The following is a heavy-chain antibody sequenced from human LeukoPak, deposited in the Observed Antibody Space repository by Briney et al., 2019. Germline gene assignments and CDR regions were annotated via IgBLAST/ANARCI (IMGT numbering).Heavy chain of an antibody. J-gene: IGHJ4*02. CDR2: ISAYNGNT. CDR1: GYTFTSYG. Sequence: GASVKVSCKASGYTFTSYGISWVRQAPGQGLEWMAWISAYNGNTNYAQKLQGRVTMTTDTSPSTAYMEQRSLRSDGTGAYYYTRDHDYLWGSYRPPGYWGQGTLVTVSS. V-gene: IGHV1-18*01. CDR3: TRDHDYLWGSYRPPGY. D-gene: IGHD3-16*02.